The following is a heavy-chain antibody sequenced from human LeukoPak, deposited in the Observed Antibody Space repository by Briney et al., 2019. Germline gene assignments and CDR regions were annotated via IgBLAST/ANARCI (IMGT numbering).Heavy chain of an antibody. Sequence: GGSLRLSCAASGFTFSNYWMHWVRQAPGKGLVWVSRINSDGSSTIYADSVKGRFTISRDNAKNTLYLQMNSLRAGDTAVYYCGRGSVLVPAAIPDYWGQGTLVTVSS. J-gene: IGHJ4*02. CDR1: GFTFSNYW. CDR3: GRGSVLVPAAIPDY. CDR2: INSDGSST. D-gene: IGHD2-2*01. V-gene: IGHV3-74*01.